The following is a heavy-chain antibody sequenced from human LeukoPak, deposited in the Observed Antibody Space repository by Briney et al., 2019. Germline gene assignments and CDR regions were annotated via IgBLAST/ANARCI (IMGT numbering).Heavy chain of an antibody. D-gene: IGHD4-23*01. Sequence: SETLSLTCSVSDDSMISYHWSWIRQSAGKGLEWIGTIYYRGSTYYNPSPKSRVTISVDTSKNQFSLKLSSVTAADTAVYYCARAPVRGGNAYFDYWGQGTLVTVSS. CDR1: DDSMISYH. CDR3: ARAPVRGGNAYFDY. J-gene: IGHJ4*02. CDR2: IYYRGST. V-gene: IGHV4-59*05.